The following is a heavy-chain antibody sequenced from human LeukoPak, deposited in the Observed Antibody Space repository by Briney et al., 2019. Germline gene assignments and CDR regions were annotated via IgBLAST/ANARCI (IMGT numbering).Heavy chain of an antibody. CDR3: ARDLVGGIWSAGF. V-gene: IGHV1-2*06. CDR2: ITPNTGDT. Sequence: GASVKVSCKASGYTFTGYYVHWVRQAPGQGLEWMGRITPNTGDTIYAQRFQGRATMTRDTSISAAYMELSSLRSDDTAIYYCARDLVGGIWSAGFWGQGTLVTVSS. J-gene: IGHJ4*02. CDR1: GYTFTGYY. D-gene: IGHD3-3*01.